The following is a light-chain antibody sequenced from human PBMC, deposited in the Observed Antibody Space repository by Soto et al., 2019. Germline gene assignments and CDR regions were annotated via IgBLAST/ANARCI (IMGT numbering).Light chain of an antibody. CDR2: AAS. J-gene: IGKJ5*01. CDR1: QGLSSD. V-gene: IGKV1-9*01. Sequence: DIQLTQSPSFLSASVGDRVTITCRASQGLSSDLAWYQQKPGKAPKLLIYAASTLQSGVPSRFSGSGSGTAFTLTISSLQPEDFETYYCQQLNSYPSTFGQGTRLEIK. CDR3: QQLNSYPST.